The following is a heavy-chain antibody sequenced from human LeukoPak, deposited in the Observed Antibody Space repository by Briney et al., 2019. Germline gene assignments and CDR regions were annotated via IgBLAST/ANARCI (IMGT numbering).Heavy chain of an antibody. CDR3: ARAAAGTGDYDY. CDR2: ISSSSSYI. V-gene: IGHV3-21*01. Sequence: GGSLRLSCAASGFTFSSYSMNWVRQAPGKGLEWVSSISSSSSYIYYADSVKGRFTISRDNAKNSLYLQMNSLRAEDTAVYYCARAAAGTGDYDYWGQGTLVTVSS. CDR1: GFTFSSYS. D-gene: IGHD6-13*01. J-gene: IGHJ4*02.